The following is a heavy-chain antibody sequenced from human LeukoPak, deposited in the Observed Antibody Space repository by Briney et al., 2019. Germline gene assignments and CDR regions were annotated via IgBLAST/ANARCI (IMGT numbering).Heavy chain of an antibody. CDR2: INAGNGNT. CDR1: GYAFTSYA. Sequence: ASVKVSCKASGYAFTSYAMHWVRQAPGQRLEWMGWINAGNGNTKYSQKFQGRVTATRDTSASTAYMELSSLRSEDTAVYYCASEGVTSYFDYWGQGTLVTVSS. CDR3: ASEGVTSYFDY. D-gene: IGHD2-21*02. J-gene: IGHJ4*02. V-gene: IGHV1-3*01.